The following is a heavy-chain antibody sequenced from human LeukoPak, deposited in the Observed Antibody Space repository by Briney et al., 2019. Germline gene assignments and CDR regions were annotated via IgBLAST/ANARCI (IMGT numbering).Heavy chain of an antibody. Sequence: GGSLRLSCAASGFTFSRYWMNWVRQAPGKGLEWVANINHDGSEKYYVDSVKGRFTISRDNAKNTLYLQMNSLRAEDTAVYYCAKGPKAYGSFYFDYWGQGTLVTVSS. CDR3: AKGPKAYGSFYFDY. J-gene: IGHJ4*02. D-gene: IGHD3-10*01. V-gene: IGHV3-7*03. CDR2: INHDGSEK. CDR1: GFTFSRYW.